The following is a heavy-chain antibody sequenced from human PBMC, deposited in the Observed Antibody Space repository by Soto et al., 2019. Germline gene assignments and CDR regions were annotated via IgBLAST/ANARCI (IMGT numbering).Heavy chain of an antibody. J-gene: IGHJ4*02. CDR3: VRDGADTPMVY. V-gene: IGHV1-69*13. D-gene: IGHD5-18*01. Sequence: GASVKVSCKTSGGIFSSNAISWVRQAPGQGLEWMGGIIPVFTTPYYAQKFQGKITITADESTSTAYMELSSLRSEDTAIYFCVRDGADTPMVYWGQGTLVTVSS. CDR2: IIPVFTTP. CDR1: GGIFSSNA.